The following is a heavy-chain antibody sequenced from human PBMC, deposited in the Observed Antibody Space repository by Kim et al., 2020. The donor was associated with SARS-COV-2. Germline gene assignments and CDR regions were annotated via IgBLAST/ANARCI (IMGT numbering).Heavy chain of an antibody. J-gene: IGHJ4*02. CDR2: VSGDGLTT. V-gene: IGHV3-43*02. Sequence: GGSLRLSCVASGFIFDDFAMHWVRQGPGKGLEWIALVSGDGLTTYYADSVRGRFTISRDNSKNSLFLQLNSLRTEDTALYYCVKDMFRATFDYWGQGTLVSVSS. CDR3: VKDMFRATFDY. CDR1: GFIFDDFA.